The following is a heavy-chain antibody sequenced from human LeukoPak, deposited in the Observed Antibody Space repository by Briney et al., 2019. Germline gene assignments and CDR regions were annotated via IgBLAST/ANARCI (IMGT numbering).Heavy chain of an antibody. Sequence: SETLSLTCAVYGGSFSGYYWSWIRQPPGKGLEWIGEINHSGSTNYNPSLKSRVTISVDTSKNQFSLKLSSVTAADTAVYYCARVSVAGTPGAFDIWGQGTMVTVSS. J-gene: IGHJ3*02. D-gene: IGHD6-19*01. V-gene: IGHV4-34*01. CDR3: ARVSVAGTPGAFDI. CDR1: GGSFSGYY. CDR2: INHSGST.